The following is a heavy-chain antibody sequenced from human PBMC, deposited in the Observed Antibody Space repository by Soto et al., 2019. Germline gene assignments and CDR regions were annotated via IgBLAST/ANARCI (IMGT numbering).Heavy chain of an antibody. CDR3: ARRYCGGGSCYSGFDY. D-gene: IGHD2-15*01. J-gene: IGHJ4*02. CDR2: IYHSGST. CDR1: GGSISSYY. V-gene: IGHV4-59*01. Sequence: QVQLQESGPGLVKPSETLSLTCTVSGGSISSYYWRWIRQPPGQGLEWIGYIYHSGSTNYNPSLKSRVTMSVDTSKNQFSLKVNSVTAADTAVYYCARRYCGGGSCYSGFDYWGQGTLVTVP.